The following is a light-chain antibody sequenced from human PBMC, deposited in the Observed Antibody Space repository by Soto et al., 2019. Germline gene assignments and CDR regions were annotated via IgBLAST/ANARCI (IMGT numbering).Light chain of an antibody. Sequence: EIVLTQSPGTLSLSPGERVTLSCRASQSVRSSFLAWYQQKPGQAPRLLIYGASSRATGIPDRFSGSGSGTDFTLTISRLEPEDFAVYYCQQYGSSPVAFGQGTRVEIK. V-gene: IGKV3-20*01. CDR3: QQYGSSPVA. CDR2: GAS. CDR1: QSVRSSF. J-gene: IGKJ1*01.